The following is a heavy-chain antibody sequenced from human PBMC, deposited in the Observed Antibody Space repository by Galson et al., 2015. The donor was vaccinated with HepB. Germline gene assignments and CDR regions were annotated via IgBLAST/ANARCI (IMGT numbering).Heavy chain of an antibody. CDR1: GYTFTSYA. J-gene: IGHJ4*02. CDR2: INTNTGNP. Sequence: QSGAEVKKPGESLKISCKGSGYTFTSYAMNWVRQAPGQGLEWMGWINTNTGNPTYAQGFTGRFVFSLDTSVSTAYLQISSLKAEDTAVYYCARGGSGYSYGFSGGDYFDYWGQGTLVTVSS. CDR3: ARGGSGYSYGFSGGDYFDY. V-gene: IGHV7-4-1*02. D-gene: IGHD5-18*01.